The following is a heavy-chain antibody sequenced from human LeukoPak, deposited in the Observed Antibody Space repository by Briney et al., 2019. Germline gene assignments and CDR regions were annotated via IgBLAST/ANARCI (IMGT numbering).Heavy chain of an antibody. CDR3: ANQARRTGYYFDN. Sequence: GRSLRLSCAASGSTFSSYAMHWVRQAPGKGLEWGAVISYDGSNRYYADSVKGRFTISRDNSKNTLYLQMNSLRAEDTAVYYCANQARRTGYYFDNWGQGTLVTVSS. CDR1: GSTFSSYA. CDR2: ISYDGSNR. J-gene: IGHJ4*02. V-gene: IGHV3-30*04.